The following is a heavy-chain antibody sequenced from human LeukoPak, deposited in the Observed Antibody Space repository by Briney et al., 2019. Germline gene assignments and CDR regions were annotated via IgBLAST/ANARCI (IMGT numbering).Heavy chain of an antibody. CDR2: IRSRIYGGTT. V-gene: IGHV3-49*03. CDR3: ARLRDTTMAPADY. D-gene: IGHD5-18*01. CDR1: GFNLGDYA. Sequence: PGRSLRLSCTTPGFNLGDYASTWIRQAPGKGLEWVGFIRSRIYGGTTEYVASVKGRFTILRDESKNTAYLPMNSLKIDATAVYYCARLRDTTMAPADYWGQGTLVTVSS. J-gene: IGHJ4*02.